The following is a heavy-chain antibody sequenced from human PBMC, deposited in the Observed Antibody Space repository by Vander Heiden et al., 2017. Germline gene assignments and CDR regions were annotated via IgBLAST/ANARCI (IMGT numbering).Heavy chain of an antibody. CDR3: TRHVRGYDSSGYIGDY. V-gene: IGHV3-73*02. CDR2: IRSKANNYAT. Sequence: EVQLVESGGGLVQPGGSLKLSCAASGSTFSDSAMHWVRQASGKGLEWVGRIRSKANNYATAYAASVKGRFTISRDDSKNTAYLQMNSLKTEDTAVYYCTRHVRGYDSSGYIGDYWGQGTLVTVSS. CDR1: GSTFSDSA. D-gene: IGHD3-22*01. J-gene: IGHJ4*02.